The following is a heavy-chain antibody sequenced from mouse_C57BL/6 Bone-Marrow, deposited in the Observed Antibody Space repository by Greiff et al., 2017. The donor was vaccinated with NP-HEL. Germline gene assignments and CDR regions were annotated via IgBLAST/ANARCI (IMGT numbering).Heavy chain of an antibody. CDR2: NDPNSGGT. Sequence: QVQLQQPGAELVKPGASVKLSCKASGYTFTSYWMHWVKQRPGRGLEWIGRNDPNSGGTKYNEKFKSKATLTVDKPSSTAYMQLSSLTSEDSAVYYCARSLYYGSSPAWFAYWGQGTLVTVSA. J-gene: IGHJ3*01. V-gene: IGHV1-72*01. D-gene: IGHD1-1*01. CDR3: ARSLYYGSSPAWFAY. CDR1: GYTFTSYW.